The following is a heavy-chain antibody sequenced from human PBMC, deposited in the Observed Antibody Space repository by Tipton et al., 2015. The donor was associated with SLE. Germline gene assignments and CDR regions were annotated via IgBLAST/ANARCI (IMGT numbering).Heavy chain of an antibody. J-gene: IGHJ4*02. CDR3: ARDEYHYDGTGYHLLGHFDY. CDR2: IYTTGIT. V-gene: IGHV4-61*02. D-gene: IGHD3-22*01. CDR1: GGSISSGTYY. Sequence: TLSLTCTISGGSISSGTYYWNWIRQPAGTGPEWIGRIYTTGITSYNPSLKSRVTISLDTSKNQFSLNLDSVTAADTAVYYCARDEYHYDGTGYHLLGHFDYWGQGTLVTVSS.